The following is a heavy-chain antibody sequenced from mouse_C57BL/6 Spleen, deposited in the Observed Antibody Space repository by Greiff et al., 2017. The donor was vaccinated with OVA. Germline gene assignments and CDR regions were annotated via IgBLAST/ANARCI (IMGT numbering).Heavy chain of an antibody. V-gene: IGHV1-66*01. J-gene: IGHJ1*03. CDR3: ARDYYSSSSPYFDV. D-gene: IGHD1-1*01. CDR1: GYSFTSYY. Sequence: VQLQQSGPELVKPGASVKISCKASGYSFTSYYIHWVKQRPGQGLEWIGWIYPGSGNTKYNEKFKGKATLTADTSSSTAYMQLSSITSEDSAVYYCARDYYSSSSPYFDVWGTGTTVTVSS. CDR2: IYPGSGNT.